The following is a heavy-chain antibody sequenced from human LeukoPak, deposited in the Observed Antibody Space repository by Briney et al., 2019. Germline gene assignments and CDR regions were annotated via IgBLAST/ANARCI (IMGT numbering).Heavy chain of an antibody. D-gene: IGHD5-12*01. CDR1: GGSISSSSYY. Sequence: SETLSLTCTVSGGSISSSSYYWGWIRQPPGKGLEWIGSIYYSGSTYYNPSLKSRVTISVDTSKNQFSLKLSSVTAADTAVYYCARHYNGCGYWGQGTLVTVSS. J-gene: IGHJ4*02. CDR3: ARHYNGCGY. V-gene: IGHV4-39*01. CDR2: IYYSGST.